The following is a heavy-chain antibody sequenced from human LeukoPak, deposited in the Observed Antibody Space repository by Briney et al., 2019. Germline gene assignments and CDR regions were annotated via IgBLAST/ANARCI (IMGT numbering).Heavy chain of an antibody. CDR2: INHSGST. CDR3: ARVVGATEY. V-gene: IGHV4-34*01. Sequence: SETLSLTCAVYGGSFSGYYWSWIRQPPGKGLEWMGEINHSGSTNYNPSLKSRVTISVDTSKNQFSLKLSSVTATDTAVYYCARVVGATEYWGQGTLVTVSS. J-gene: IGHJ4*02. D-gene: IGHD1-26*01. CDR1: GGSFSGYY.